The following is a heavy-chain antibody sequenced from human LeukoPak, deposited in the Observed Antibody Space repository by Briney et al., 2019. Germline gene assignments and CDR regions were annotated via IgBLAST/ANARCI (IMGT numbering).Heavy chain of an antibody. CDR1: GGSISSYY. CDR3: ARDCSSTSCFSYYYYYYGMDV. V-gene: IGHV4-4*07. D-gene: IGHD2-2*01. CDR2: IYTSGST. J-gene: IGHJ6*02. Sequence: PSETLSLTCTVSGGSISSYYWSWIRQPAGKGLEWIGRIYTSGSTNYNPSLKSRVTMSVDTSKNQFSLKLSSVTAADTAVYYCARDCSSTSCFSYYYYYYGMDVWGQGTTVTVSS.